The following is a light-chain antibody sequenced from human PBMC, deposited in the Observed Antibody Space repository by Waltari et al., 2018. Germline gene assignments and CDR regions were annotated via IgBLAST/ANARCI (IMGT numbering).Light chain of an antibody. J-gene: IGLJ2*01. CDR2: EGS. V-gene: IGLV2-23*03. CDR3: YSYAGSNTFV. CDR1: SSYVGSYNL. Sequence: QSALTQPASVSGSPGQSITISCPGTSSYVGSYNLVPWYQQHPGKPPKLMIYEGSKRPSGVSNRFSGSKSGNTASLTISGLQAEDEADYYCYSYAGSNTFVFGGGTKLTVL.